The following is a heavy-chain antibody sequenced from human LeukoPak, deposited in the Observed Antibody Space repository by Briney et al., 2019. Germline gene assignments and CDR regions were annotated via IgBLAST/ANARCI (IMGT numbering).Heavy chain of an antibody. Sequence: GRSLRLSCAASGFTFSNFAIHWVRQAPGKGLEWVAVISYDGSNKYYVDSVKGRFTISRDNSKNTLYLQMNSLRADDTAVYYCARAVTFGGVIVSIKVDYFDYWGQGTLVTVSS. CDR3: ARAVTFGGVIVSIKVDYFDY. V-gene: IGHV3-30*03. J-gene: IGHJ4*02. CDR1: GFTFSNFA. D-gene: IGHD3-16*02. CDR2: ISYDGSNK.